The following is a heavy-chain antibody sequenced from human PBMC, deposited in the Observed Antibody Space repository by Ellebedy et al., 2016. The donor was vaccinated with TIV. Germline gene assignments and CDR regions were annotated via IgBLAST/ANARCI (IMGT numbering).Heavy chain of an antibody. Sequence: AASVKVSCKASGYTFTSYYMHWVRQAPGQGLEWMGWINPNSGGTNYAQKFQGRVTMTRDTSISTAYMELSRLRSDDTAVYYCARERVAGTQNWFDPWGQGTLVTVSS. CDR3: ARERVAGTQNWFDP. J-gene: IGHJ5*02. D-gene: IGHD6-19*01. CDR2: INPNSGGT. V-gene: IGHV1-2*02. CDR1: GYTFTSYY.